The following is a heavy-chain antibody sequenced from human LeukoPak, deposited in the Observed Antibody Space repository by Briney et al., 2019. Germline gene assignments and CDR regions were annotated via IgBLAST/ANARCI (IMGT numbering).Heavy chain of an antibody. CDR1: GFTFSSYA. D-gene: IGHD3-22*01. J-gene: IGHJ4*02. CDR3: AKGWLGSGYWEFDY. CDR2: ISGSGGST. Sequence: GGSLRLSCAASGFTFSSYAMSWVRQAPGKGLEWVSAISGSGGSTYYADSVKGRFTISRGNSKNTLYLQMNSLRAEDTAVYYCAKGWLGSGYWEFDYWGQGTLVTVSS. V-gene: IGHV3-23*01.